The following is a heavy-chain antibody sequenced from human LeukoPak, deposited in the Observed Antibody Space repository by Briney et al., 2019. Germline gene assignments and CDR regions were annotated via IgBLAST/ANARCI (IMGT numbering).Heavy chain of an antibody. CDR1: GFTVSSYN. D-gene: IGHD6-13*01. Sequence: GESLRLSCAASGFTVSSYNMNWVRQAPGKGLEWVSYISSRSSTIYYEDSVKGRFTISRDNAKNSLYLQMNSLRDEDTAVYYCARGVAAAGRLVDYWGQGTLVTVSS. V-gene: IGHV3-48*02. CDR2: ISSRSSTI. J-gene: IGHJ4*02. CDR3: ARGVAAAGRLVDY.